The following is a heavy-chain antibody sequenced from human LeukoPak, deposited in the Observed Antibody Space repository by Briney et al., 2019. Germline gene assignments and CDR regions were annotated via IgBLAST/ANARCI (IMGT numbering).Heavy chain of an antibody. CDR1: GFTFDDYA. Sequence: GRSLRLSCAASGFTFDDYAMYWVRQAPGKGLEWVSGISWNSGSIGYADSVKGRFTISRDNAKNSLYLQMNSLRAEDTALYYCAKDGSGSSWWYFDYWGQGTLVTVPS. V-gene: IGHV3-9*01. D-gene: IGHD6-13*01. CDR3: AKDGSGSSWWYFDY. J-gene: IGHJ4*02. CDR2: ISWNSGSI.